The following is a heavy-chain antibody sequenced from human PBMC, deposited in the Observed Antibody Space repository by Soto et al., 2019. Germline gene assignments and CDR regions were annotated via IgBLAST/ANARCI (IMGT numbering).Heavy chain of an antibody. Sequence: ASVKVSCKASGYTFSIHGYSWVRQAPGQGLEWMGWISAYNGNTNYAQKFQGRVTMTTDTSTSTVYMELRSLRSDDTAIYYCARVTGANWFDPWGQGTLVTVSS. CDR2: ISAYNGNT. CDR3: ARVTGANWFDP. J-gene: IGHJ5*02. D-gene: IGHD1-26*01. V-gene: IGHV1-18*04. CDR1: GYTFSIHG.